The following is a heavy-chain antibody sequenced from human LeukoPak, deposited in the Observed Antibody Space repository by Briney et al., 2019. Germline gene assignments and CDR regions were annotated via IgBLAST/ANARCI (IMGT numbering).Heavy chain of an antibody. CDR1: DYSIRSGYY. J-gene: IGHJ3*02. Sequence: PSETLSLTCDVSDYSIRSGYYWGWIRQPPGKGLEWIGSLYHSGSAYYSPSLKSRVTISLDTSNNELSLRLSSVTAADTAIYYCARQNTVVVVAATPGAFDIWGQGTLVTVSS. CDR2: LYHSGSA. D-gene: IGHD2-15*01. V-gene: IGHV4-38-2*01. CDR3: ARQNTVVVVAATPGAFDI.